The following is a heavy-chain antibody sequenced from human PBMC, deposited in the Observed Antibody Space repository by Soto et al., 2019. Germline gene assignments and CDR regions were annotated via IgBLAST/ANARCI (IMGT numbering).Heavy chain of an antibody. V-gene: IGHV3-33*01. J-gene: IGHJ4*02. CDR3: ARDRARKGTYYFDN. CDR1: GFNYISYG. Sequence: VYLVESGGGVVQPGTSLRLSCEASGFNYISYGMHWVRQAPGKALEWVAVVYYDGTEKYYGDSVKGRFTITRDNSQNTLSLQKNRLRGEDTAVYYCARDRARKGTYYFDNWGQGTLVTGSA. CDR2: VYYDGTEK.